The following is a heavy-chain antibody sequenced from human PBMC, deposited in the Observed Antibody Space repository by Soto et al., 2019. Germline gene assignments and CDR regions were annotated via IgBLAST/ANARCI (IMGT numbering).Heavy chain of an antibody. D-gene: IGHD3-3*01. J-gene: IGHJ6*02. CDR3: ARDQGITTFGVYSMYYYGMDV. CDR1: GYTFTSYG. CDR2: ISAYNGNT. Sequence: ASVKVSCKASGYTFTSYGISWVRQAPGQGLEWMGWISAYNGNTNYTQKLQGRVTVTTDTSTSTAYMELRSLRSDDTAVYYCARDQGITTFGVYSMYYYGMDVWGQGTTVTVSS. V-gene: IGHV1-18*01.